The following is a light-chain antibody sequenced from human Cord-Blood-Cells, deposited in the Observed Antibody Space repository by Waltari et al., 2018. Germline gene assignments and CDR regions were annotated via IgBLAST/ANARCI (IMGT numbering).Light chain of an antibody. CDR1: SSDVGGYNF. CDR3: CSYAGSSTYV. Sequence: QSALTHPASVSGSPGQSITISCTGTSSDVGGYNFVSWYQQHPGKAPKLMIYEGSKRPSGVSNRFSGSKSGYTASLTSSGLQAEDEADYYCCSYAGSSTYVFGTGTKVTVL. CDR2: EGS. J-gene: IGLJ1*01. V-gene: IGLV2-23*01.